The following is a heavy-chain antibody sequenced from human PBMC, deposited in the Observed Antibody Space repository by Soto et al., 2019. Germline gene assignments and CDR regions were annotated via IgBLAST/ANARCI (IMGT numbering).Heavy chain of an antibody. CDR1: GGSFSGYY. J-gene: IGHJ6*02. CDR2: INHSGST. CDR3: AREYGDYVIGYYYYYGMDV. D-gene: IGHD4-17*01. Sequence: SETLSLTCAAYGGSFSGYYWSWIRQPPGKGLEWIGEINHSGSTNYNPSLKSRVTISVDTSKNQFSLKLSSVTAADTAVYYCAREYGDYVIGYYYYYGMDVWGQGTTVTVSS. V-gene: IGHV4-34*01.